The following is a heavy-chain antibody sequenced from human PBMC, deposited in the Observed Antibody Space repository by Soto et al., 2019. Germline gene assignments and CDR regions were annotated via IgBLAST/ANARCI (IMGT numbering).Heavy chain of an antibody. V-gene: IGHV1-18*04. J-gene: IGHJ4*02. CDR1: GYTFTSYG. Sequence: ASVKVSCKASGYTFTSYGISWVRQAPGQGLEWMVWISAYNGNTNYAQKLQGRVTMTTDTSTSTAYIELRSLRSDDTAVYSCARDLNYGDYHFDYWGQGTLVTVSS. CDR3: ARDLNYGDYHFDY. D-gene: IGHD4-17*01. CDR2: ISAYNGNT.